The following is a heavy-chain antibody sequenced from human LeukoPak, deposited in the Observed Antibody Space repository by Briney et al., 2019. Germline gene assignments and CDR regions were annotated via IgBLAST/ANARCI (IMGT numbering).Heavy chain of an antibody. CDR3: ATGISRWTQLDN. V-gene: IGHV4-59*01. Sequence: TASETLSLTCTVSGVSISNYYGSWIRQPPGKGLEWIGFVYHSGSTTYNLSLKSRVTISLDTSKNQFSLKMSSVTAADTAVYYCATGISRWTQLDNWGQGTLVTVSS. D-gene: IGHD5-18*01. CDR1: GVSISNYY. J-gene: IGHJ4*02. CDR2: VYHSGST.